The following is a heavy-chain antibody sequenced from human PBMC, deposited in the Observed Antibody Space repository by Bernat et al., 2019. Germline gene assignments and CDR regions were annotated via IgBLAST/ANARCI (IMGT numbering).Heavy chain of an antibody. Sequence: EVQLLESGGGLVQPGGSLRLSCAASGFTFSSYAMSWVRQAPGKGLEWVSAISGSGGSTYYADSVKGRFTISRDNSKNTLYLQMNSLRAEDTAVYYCAKARGSSSWYSDYFDYWGQGTLVTVSS. J-gene: IGHJ4*02. V-gene: IGHV3-23*01. CDR2: ISGSGGST. CDR1: GFTFSSYA. CDR3: AKARGSSSWYSDYFDY. D-gene: IGHD6-13*01.